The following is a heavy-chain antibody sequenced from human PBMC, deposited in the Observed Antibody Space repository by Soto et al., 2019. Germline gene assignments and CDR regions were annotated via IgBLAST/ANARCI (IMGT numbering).Heavy chain of an antibody. V-gene: IGHV4-39*01. D-gene: IGHD3-9*01. CDR2: IYYSGST. CDR1: GGSISSSSYY. CDR3: ASGYDILTGYPRGDYYGMDV. J-gene: IGHJ6*02. Sequence: SETLSLTCTVSGGSISSSSYYWGWIRQPPGKGLEWIGSIYYSGSTYYNPSLKSRVTISVDTSKNQFSLKLSSVTAADTVVYYCASGYDILTGYPRGDYYGMDVWGQGTTVT.